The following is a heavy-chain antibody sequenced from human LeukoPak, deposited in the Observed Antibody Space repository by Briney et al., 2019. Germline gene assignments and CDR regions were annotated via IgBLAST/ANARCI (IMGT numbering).Heavy chain of an antibody. Sequence: SETLSLTCTVSGYSISSGYYWGWIRQPPGKGLEWIGSIYHSGSTYYNPSLKSRVTISVDTSKNQFSLKLSSVTAADTTVYYCARASRTGLGIGSFDYWGQGTLVTVSS. J-gene: IGHJ4*02. CDR2: IYHSGST. CDR3: ARASRTGLGIGSFDY. D-gene: IGHD7-27*01. V-gene: IGHV4-38-2*02. CDR1: GYSISSGYY.